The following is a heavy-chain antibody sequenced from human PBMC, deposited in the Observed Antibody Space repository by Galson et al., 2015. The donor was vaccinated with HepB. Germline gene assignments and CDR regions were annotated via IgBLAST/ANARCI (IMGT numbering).Heavy chain of an antibody. CDR1: GYTFSSYD. J-gene: IGHJ4*02. Sequence: SVKVSCKASGYTFSSYDINWVRQATGHGLEWMGWMSPNSDKTGYAREFQGRITMTWDTSISTAYMELSSLRSEDTAVYYCARNLPRTGDFDFWGQGTLVTVSS. CDR3: ARNLPRTGDFDF. CDR2: MSPNSDKT. D-gene: IGHD7-27*01. V-gene: IGHV1-8*01.